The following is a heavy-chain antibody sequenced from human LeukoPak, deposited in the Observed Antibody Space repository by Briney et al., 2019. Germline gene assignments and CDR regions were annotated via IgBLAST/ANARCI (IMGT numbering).Heavy chain of an antibody. CDR2: ISYDESNK. Sequence: PGRSLRLSCAASGFTFSSSAMHWVRQAPGKGLEWVAVISYDESNKYYADSVKGRFTISRDNSKNTLYLQMNSLRAEDTAVYYCARGTDTKPFWSGYWVDVWGQGTTVTVS. J-gene: IGHJ6*02. CDR3: ARGTDTKPFWSGYWVDV. V-gene: IGHV3-30*03. CDR1: GFTFSSSA. D-gene: IGHD3-3*01.